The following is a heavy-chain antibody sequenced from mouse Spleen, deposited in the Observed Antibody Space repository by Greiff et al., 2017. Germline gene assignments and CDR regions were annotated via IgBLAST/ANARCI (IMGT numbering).Heavy chain of an antibody. CDR2: IYPGDGDT. CDR1: GYAFSSSW. J-gene: IGHJ2*01. CDR3: APGGIYYDYGFDY. Sequence: QVQLQQSGPELVKPGASVKISCKASGYAFSSSWMNWVKQRPGKGLEWIGRIYPGDGDTNYNGKFKGKATLTADKSSSTAYLQLSSLTSEDSAVYFCAPGGIYYDYGFDYWGQGTTLTVSS. D-gene: IGHD2-4*01. V-gene: IGHV1-82*01.